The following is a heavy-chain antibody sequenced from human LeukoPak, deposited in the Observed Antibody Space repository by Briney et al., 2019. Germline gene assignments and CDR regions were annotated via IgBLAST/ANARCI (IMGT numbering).Heavy chain of an antibody. CDR2: IYRSGST. Sequence: SETLSLTCAVSGYSISSGYYWGWIRQPPGQGLEWIGSIYRSGSTSYNPSLKSRVTISLDTSKNHFSLKLSSVTAADTAVYYCARDYTTVTYNWFDPWGQGTLVTVSS. J-gene: IGHJ5*02. V-gene: IGHV4-38-2*02. CDR3: ARDYTTVTYNWFDP. CDR1: GYSISSGYY. D-gene: IGHD4-17*01.